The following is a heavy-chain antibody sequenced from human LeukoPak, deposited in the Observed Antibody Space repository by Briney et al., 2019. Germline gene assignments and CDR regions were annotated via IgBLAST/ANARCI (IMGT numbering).Heavy chain of an antibody. CDR3: ARDRPLLAFYI. D-gene: IGHD2/OR15-2a*01. J-gene: IGHJ3*02. Sequence: GGSLRLSCAASGFSFSSYWMHWVRQAPGKGLVWVSRINSDGSSTSYADSVKGRFTISRDNAKNTLYLQMNSLRAEDTAVYYCARDRPLLAFYIWGQGTMVTVSS. CDR2: INSDGSST. V-gene: IGHV3-74*01. CDR1: GFSFSSYW.